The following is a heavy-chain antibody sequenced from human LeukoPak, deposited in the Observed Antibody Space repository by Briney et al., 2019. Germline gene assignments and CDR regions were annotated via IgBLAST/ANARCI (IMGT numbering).Heavy chain of an antibody. V-gene: IGHV5-51*01. D-gene: IGHD3-22*01. J-gene: IGHJ4*02. CDR3: VRGQAYYYDSTGFPDY. CDR2: IHPGDSDT. Sequence: GESLKISCKGSGYSFNSYWIGWVRQMPGKGLEWMGVIHPGDSDTRYSPSFEGQVTVSADKSISTAYLQWSSLKASDTAIYYCVRGQAYYYDSTGFPDYWGQGTLITVSS. CDR1: GYSFNSYW.